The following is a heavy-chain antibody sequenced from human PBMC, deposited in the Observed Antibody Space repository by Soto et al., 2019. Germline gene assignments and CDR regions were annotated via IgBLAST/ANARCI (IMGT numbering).Heavy chain of an antibody. CDR2: ISSSSSYI. Sequence: GGSLRLSCAASGFTFSSYSMNWVRQAPGKGLEWVSSISSSSSYIYYADSVKGRFTISRDNAKNSLYLQMNSLRAEDTAVYYCARGVDIVVVVAASFDYWGQGTLVTVSS. CDR3: ARGVDIVVVVAASFDY. D-gene: IGHD2-15*01. V-gene: IGHV3-21*01. J-gene: IGHJ4*02. CDR1: GFTFSSYS.